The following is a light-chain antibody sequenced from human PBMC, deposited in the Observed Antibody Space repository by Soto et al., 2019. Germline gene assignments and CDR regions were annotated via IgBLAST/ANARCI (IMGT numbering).Light chain of an antibody. J-gene: IGKJ1*01. CDR2: AAS. CDR3: QQYSSFST. CDR1: QNMTRY. Sequence: DIKMTQSPSSLSASVGDSITITCRPSQNMTRYLNWFQQKPWKVPKLLIYAASSLQSGVPSRFSGGGSGADFTLTISRLEPDDFATYCCQQYSSFSTFGQGTKVDI. V-gene: IGKV1-39*01.